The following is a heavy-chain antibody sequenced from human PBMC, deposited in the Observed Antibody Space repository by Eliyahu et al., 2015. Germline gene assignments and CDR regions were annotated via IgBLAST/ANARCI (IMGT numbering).Heavy chain of an antibody. J-gene: IGHJ4*02. Sequence: EVQLVESGXGLVKPXGSXRLSCAXSGFTFXSYSMNXVXQAXGKGLEWVSSISSSSSYIYYADSVKGRFTISRDNAKNSLYLQMNSLRAEDTAVYYCAGSDGRGWGQGTLVTVSS. CDR1: GFTFXSYS. CDR3: AGSDGRG. D-gene: IGHD6-19*01. CDR2: ISSSSSYI. V-gene: IGHV3-21*01.